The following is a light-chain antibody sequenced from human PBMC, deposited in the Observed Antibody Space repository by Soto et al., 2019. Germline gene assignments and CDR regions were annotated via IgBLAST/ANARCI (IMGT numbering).Light chain of an antibody. V-gene: IGKV1-33*01. CDR2: DAS. Sequence: IHMTHSPATLPASFGDIVTITFRASQSISNWLAWYQQKPGRAPKLLIYDASNLEAGVPSRFRGSGSGTDFTFTISRLQPEDIATYYCHQYETLPTFGQGTRLEIK. CDR1: QSISNW. CDR3: HQYETLPT. J-gene: IGKJ5*01.